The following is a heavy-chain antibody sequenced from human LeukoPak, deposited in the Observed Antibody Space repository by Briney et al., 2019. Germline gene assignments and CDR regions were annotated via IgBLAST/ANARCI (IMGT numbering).Heavy chain of an antibody. V-gene: IGHV3-23*01. CDR2: ITGSGGMT. Sequence: AGRSLRLSCVDFGFSFSTYGMHWVRQAPGKGLEWVSRITGSGGMTWNADSVKGRFTISRDNSRNTVYLQMNSLRVEDTAIYYCAKMSGDCTSTTCSNFDYWGQGTLVTVSS. D-gene: IGHD2/OR15-2a*01. CDR1: GFSFSTYG. CDR3: AKMSGDCTSTTCSNFDY. J-gene: IGHJ4*02.